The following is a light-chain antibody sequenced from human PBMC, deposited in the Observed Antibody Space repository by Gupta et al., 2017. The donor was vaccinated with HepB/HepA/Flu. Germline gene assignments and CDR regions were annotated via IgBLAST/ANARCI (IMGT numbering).Light chain of an antibody. V-gene: IGKV3-15*01. Sequence: EIVLTQSPATLSVSPGDRATLSCRASQSVSNNLACYQQQTGHAPRLLINGASTRATGIPARFIGSGCGTAYSLIISSRESEDYVVDYCYKQNNRLPLTFGGGTKVEIK. CDR2: GAS. J-gene: IGKJ4*01. CDR1: QSVSNN. CDR3: YKQNNRLPLT.